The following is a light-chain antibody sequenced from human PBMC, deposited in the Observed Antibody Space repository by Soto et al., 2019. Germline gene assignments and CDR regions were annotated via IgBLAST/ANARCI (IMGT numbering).Light chain of an antibody. V-gene: IGKV3-11*01. CDR1: QSVSSY. Sequence: EMVLTQSPATVSLSPVEIATLSFRASQSVSSYLAWYQQKPGQAPRLLIYDASNRATGIPARFSGSGSGTDFTLTISSLEPEDFAVYYCQQRRNWPITFGQGTRLEIK. J-gene: IGKJ5*01. CDR2: DAS. CDR3: QQRRNWPIT.